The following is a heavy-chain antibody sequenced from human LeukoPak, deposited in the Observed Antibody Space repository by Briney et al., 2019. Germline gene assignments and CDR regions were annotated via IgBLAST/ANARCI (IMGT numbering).Heavy chain of an antibody. D-gene: IGHD5-24*01. J-gene: IGHJ4*02. CDR2: INHSGST. V-gene: IGHV4-34*01. CDR3: ARCVEMGVPRDY. CDR1: GGSFSGYY. Sequence: SETLSLTCAVYGGSFSGYYWSWIRQPPGKGLEWIGEINHSGSTNYNPSLKSRVTISVDPSKNQFSLKLSSVTAADTAVYYCARCVEMGVPRDYWGQGTLVTVSS.